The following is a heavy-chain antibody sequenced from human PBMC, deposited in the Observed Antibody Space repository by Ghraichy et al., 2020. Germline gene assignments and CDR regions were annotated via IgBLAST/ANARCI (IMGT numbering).Heavy chain of an antibody. CDR1: GFTFSSYA. CDR3: AKLESSSGWYEYFQH. J-gene: IGHJ1*01. Sequence: GGSLRLSCAASGFTFSSYAMSWVRQAPGKGLEWVSAISGSGGSTYYADSVKGRFTISRDNSKNTLYLQMNSLRAEDTAVYYCAKLESSSGWYEYFQHWGQGTLVTVSS. D-gene: IGHD6-19*01. CDR2: ISGSGGST. V-gene: IGHV3-23*01.